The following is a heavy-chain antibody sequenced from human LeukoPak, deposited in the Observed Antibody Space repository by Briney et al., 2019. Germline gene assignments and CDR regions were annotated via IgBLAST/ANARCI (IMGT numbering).Heavy chain of an antibody. CDR2: IYYSGST. CDR3: ARDYGSGTPGYYYYGMDV. Sequence: TLSLTCPVSGGSISSGGYYWSWIRQHPGKGLEWIGYIYYSGSTYYNPSLKSRVTISVDTSKNQFSLKLSSVTAADTAVYYCARDYGSGTPGYYYYGMDVWGQGTTVTVSS. V-gene: IGHV4-31*03. D-gene: IGHD3-10*01. CDR1: GGSISSGGYY. J-gene: IGHJ6*02.